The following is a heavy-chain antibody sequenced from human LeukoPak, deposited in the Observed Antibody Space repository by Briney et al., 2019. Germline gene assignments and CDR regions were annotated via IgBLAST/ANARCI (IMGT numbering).Heavy chain of an antibody. Sequence: PGGSLRLSCVASGFNLSAYAMHWARQAPGKGLEWVSLIRNQGSDKYYADSVKGRFTISRDISKNTLNLQMNSLRAEDTAVYYCAKDASSSSSLGDWGQGTLVTVSS. J-gene: IGHJ4*02. CDR2: IRNQGSDK. CDR1: GFNLSAYA. CDR3: AKDASSSSSLGD. D-gene: IGHD6-6*01. V-gene: IGHV3-30*02.